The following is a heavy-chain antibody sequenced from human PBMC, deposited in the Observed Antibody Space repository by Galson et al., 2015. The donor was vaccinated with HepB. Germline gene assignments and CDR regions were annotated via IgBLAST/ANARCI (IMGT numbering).Heavy chain of an antibody. CDR2: INAGNGNT. Sequence: SVKVSCKASGYTFTNYALHWVRQAPRQTLEWMGWINAGNGNTKYSPKLQGRVTITRDTSAATVYMELNSLKSEDTAHYYCVRDQGADLIFDSWGQGTLVTVSS. D-gene: IGHD3-3*01. CDR1: GYTFTNYA. CDR3: VRDQGADLIFDS. V-gene: IGHV1-3*01. J-gene: IGHJ4*02.